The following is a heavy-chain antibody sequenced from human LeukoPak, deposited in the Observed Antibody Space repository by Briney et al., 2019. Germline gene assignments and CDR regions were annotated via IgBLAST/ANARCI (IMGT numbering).Heavy chain of an antibody. J-gene: IGHJ5*02. CDR1: GYTFTSYG. V-gene: IGHV1-18*01. D-gene: IGHD5-12*01. Sequence: ASVTVSCKASGYTFTSYGISWVRQAPGQGLEWMGWISAYNGNTNYAQKLQGRVTMTTDTSTSTAYMELRSLRSDDTAVYYCARTPRGYSGYDSTFDPWGQGTLVTVSS. CDR3: ARTPRGYSGYDSTFDP. CDR2: ISAYNGNT.